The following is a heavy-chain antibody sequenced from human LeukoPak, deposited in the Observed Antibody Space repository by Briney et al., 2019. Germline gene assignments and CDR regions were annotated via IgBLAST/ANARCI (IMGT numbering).Heavy chain of an antibody. V-gene: IGHV4-59*08. CDR3: ARHGGTPAINDAFDI. Sequence: SETLSLTCTVSGGSIISYKWSWIRQPPGTGLEWIGYIYYNGRTTYHPALTRRVTISVDTSNNQFSLHLSSVSAADTAVYYCARHGGTPAINDAFDIWGQGTMVTVSS. J-gene: IGHJ3*02. CDR1: GGSIISYK. D-gene: IGHD1/OR15-1a*01. CDR2: IYYNGRT.